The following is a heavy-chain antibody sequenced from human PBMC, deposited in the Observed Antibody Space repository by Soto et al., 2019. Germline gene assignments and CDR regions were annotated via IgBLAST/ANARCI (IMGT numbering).Heavy chain of an antibody. CDR3: ARVRMGVRGVIIRAFDI. CDR1: GGSFSGYY. CDR2: INHSGST. Sequence: SETLSLTCAVYGGSFSGYYWSWIRQPPGKGLEWIGEINHSGSTNYNPSLESRVTISVDTSKNQFSLKLSSVTAADTAVYYCARVRMGVRGVIIRAFDIWGQGTMVTVSS. D-gene: IGHD3-10*01. J-gene: IGHJ3*02. V-gene: IGHV4-34*01.